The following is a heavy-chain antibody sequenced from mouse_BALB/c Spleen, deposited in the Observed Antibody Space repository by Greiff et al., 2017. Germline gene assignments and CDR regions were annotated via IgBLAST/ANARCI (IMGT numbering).Heavy chain of an antibody. V-gene: IGHV2-2*02. CDR2: IWSGGST. J-gene: IGHJ2*01. Sequence: VKLVESGPGLVQPSQSLSITCTVSGFSLTSYGVHWVRQSPGKGLEWLGVIWSGGSTDYNAAFISRLSISKDNSKSQVFFKMNSLQANDTAIYYCARNGGDYDLFDYWGQGTTLTVSS. CDR1: GFSLTSYG. D-gene: IGHD2-4*01. CDR3: ARNGGDYDLFDY.